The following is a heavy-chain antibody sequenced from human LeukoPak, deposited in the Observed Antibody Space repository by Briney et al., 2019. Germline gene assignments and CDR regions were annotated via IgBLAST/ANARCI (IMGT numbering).Heavy chain of an antibody. CDR1: GYSFTSYW. V-gene: IGHV5-51*01. J-gene: IGHJ3*02. CDR3: SRHTPPYDSRDRAFDI. CDR2: IYPFDSDT. D-gene: IGHD3-22*01. Sequence: GESLKISCEGSGYSFTSYWIGGVRQMPGKGLEWMGIIYPFDSDTRYNPSFQGQVTISADKSTSTAYLQWRSLKASDTAMYYCSRHTPPYDSRDRAFDIWGQGTMVTVSS.